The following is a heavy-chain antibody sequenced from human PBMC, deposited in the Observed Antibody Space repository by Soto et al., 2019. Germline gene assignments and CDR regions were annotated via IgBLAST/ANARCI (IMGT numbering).Heavy chain of an antibody. CDR1: GFTFISYE. V-gene: IGHV3-48*03. CDR3: VRDPGCGYRRRSRFDY. D-gene: IGHD5-12*01. Sequence: SLRLSCAASGFTFISYEMNWVRQSPGKGPEWISYISSSGSTTNYADSVKGRFTISRDNANNSLDLQMNSLRAEDTAVYYCVRDPGCGYRRRSRFDYWGQGTLVTVSS. J-gene: IGHJ4*02. CDR2: ISSSGSTT.